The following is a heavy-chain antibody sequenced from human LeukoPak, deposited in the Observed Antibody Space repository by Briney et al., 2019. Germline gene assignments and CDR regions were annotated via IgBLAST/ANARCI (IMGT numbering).Heavy chain of an antibody. Sequence: GGSLRLSCAASGFTFSSYWMSWVRQAPGKGLEWVANIKQDGSEKYYVDSVKGRFTISRDNAKDSLYLQMNSLRAEDTAVYYCARAGGTYYGIAFDIWGQGTMVTVSS. J-gene: IGHJ3*02. CDR3: ARAGGTYYGIAFDI. V-gene: IGHV3-7*01. CDR2: IKQDGSEK. D-gene: IGHD1-26*01. CDR1: GFTFSSYW.